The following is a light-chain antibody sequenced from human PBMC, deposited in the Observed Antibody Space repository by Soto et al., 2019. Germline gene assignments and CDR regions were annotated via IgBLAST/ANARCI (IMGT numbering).Light chain of an antibody. CDR3: CSYVGNYSWL. CDR1: SGHSTYI. V-gene: IGLV4-60*03. CDR2: IERSGRY. J-gene: IGLJ2*01. Sequence: QSVLTQSSSASALLGSSVKLTCTLSSGHSTYIISWHQQQPGKAPRYLMRIERSGRYNRGSGVPSRFSGSSSGADRYLTVSDLQSEDEADYYCCSYVGNYSWLFGGGTKLTVL.